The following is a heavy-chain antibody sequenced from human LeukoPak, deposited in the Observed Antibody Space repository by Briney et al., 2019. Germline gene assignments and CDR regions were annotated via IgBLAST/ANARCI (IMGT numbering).Heavy chain of an antibody. V-gene: IGHV5-51*01. D-gene: IGHD3-16*01. CDR3: VRLGGFYFDY. CDR1: GYSFTSYW. Sequence: RGASLQISRQASGYSFTSYWIGWVRQLPGKGLEWMGIIYPGDSDTRYSPSFQGQVTISADKSISTAYLLWSSLKASDTAMYYCVRLGGFYFDYWVQGTLVTVSS. J-gene: IGHJ4*02. CDR2: IYPGDSDT.